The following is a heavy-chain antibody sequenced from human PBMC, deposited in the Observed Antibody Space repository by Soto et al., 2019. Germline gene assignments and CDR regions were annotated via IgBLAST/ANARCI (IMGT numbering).Heavy chain of an antibody. CDR3: ARDSRLSDIDY. V-gene: IGHV4-31*03. Sequence: NPSETLSLTCTVSGGSISSGGYYWSWIRQHPGKGLEWIGYIYYSGSTYYNPSLKSRVTISVDTSKNQFSLKLSSVTAADTAVYYCARDSRLSDIDYWGQGTLVTVSS. J-gene: IGHJ4*02. CDR1: GGSISSGGYY. CDR2: IYYSGST. D-gene: IGHD2-21*01.